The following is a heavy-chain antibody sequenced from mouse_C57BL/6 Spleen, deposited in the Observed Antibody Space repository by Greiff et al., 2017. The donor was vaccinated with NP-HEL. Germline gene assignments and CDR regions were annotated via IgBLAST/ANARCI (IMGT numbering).Heavy chain of an antibody. Sequence: VQLQQSGAELVMPGASVKLSCKASGYTFTSYWMHWVKQRPGQGLEWIGEIDPSDSYTNYNQKFKGKFTLTVDKSSSTAYMQLSSLTSEDTAVYYFASNYYCSMYYFDYWGQGTTLTVAS. D-gene: IGHD1-1*01. CDR1: GYTFTSYW. V-gene: IGHV1-69*01. CDR3: ASNYYCSMYYFDY. CDR2: IDPSDSYT. J-gene: IGHJ2*01.